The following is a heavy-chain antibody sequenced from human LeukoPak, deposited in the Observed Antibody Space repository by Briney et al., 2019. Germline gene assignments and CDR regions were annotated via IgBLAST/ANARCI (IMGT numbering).Heavy chain of an antibody. V-gene: IGHV3-53*01. Sequence: PGGSLRLSCAASGFTFSTNYMSWVRQAPGKGLEWVSVIFGGGSTYYADSVKGRFTISRDNSKNTLYLQMNSLRAEDTAVYYCARGGVRGSYYYFDYWGQGTLVTVSS. CDR1: GFTFSTNY. CDR2: IFGGGST. J-gene: IGHJ4*02. CDR3: ARGGVRGSYYYFDY. D-gene: IGHD3-16*01.